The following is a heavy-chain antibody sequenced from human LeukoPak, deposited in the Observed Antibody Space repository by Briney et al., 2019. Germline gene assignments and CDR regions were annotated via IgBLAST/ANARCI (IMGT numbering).Heavy chain of an antibody. CDR2: INHSGST. J-gene: IGHJ4*02. V-gene: IGHV4-34*01. CDR3: ARGVAARRLDY. CDR1: GGSFSGYY. Sequence: SETLSLTCAVYGGSFSGYYWSWIRQPPGKGLEWIGEINHSGSTNYNPSLKSRVTISVGTSKNQFSLKLSSVTAADTAVYYCARGVAARRLDYWGQGTLVTVSS. D-gene: IGHD6-6*01.